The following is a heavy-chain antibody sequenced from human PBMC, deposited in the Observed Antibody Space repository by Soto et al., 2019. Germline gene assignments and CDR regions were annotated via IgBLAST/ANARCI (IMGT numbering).Heavy chain of an antibody. V-gene: IGHV1-18*01. D-gene: IGHD3-22*01. CDR2: ISPDNDDT. J-gene: IGHJ6*02. Sequence: QAQLVQSGAEVKKPGASVKVSCKASGYSFSSYGITWVRQAPGQGLEWLGWISPDNDDTKYAQRLQGRVTMTTDTSTRTAYMDIRGLRSDDTAIYYCARGGYYDSSGVRNYHYDGMDVWGQGTTVTVSS. CDR3: ARGGYYDSSGVRNYHYDGMDV. CDR1: GYSFSSYG.